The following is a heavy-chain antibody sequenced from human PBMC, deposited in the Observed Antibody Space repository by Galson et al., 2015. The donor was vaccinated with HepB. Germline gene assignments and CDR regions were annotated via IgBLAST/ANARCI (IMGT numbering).Heavy chain of an antibody. D-gene: IGHD3-22*01. CDR2: LYYSGKT. V-gene: IGHV4-39*01. Sequence: SETLSLTCTVSGGSIISSSYYWGWIRQAPGKGLEWIGNLYYSGKTYYNPSLKSRVTISVDTSKTQFSLKLTSVTAADTAVYYCARGRGYYDSSGYYPRPYYFDYWGQGTLVTVSS. J-gene: IGHJ4*02. CDR3: ARGRGYYDSSGYYPRPYYFDY. CDR1: GGSIISSSYY.